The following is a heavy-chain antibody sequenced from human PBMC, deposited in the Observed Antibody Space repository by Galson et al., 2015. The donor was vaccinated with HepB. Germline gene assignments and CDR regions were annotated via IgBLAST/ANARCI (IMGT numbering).Heavy chain of an antibody. Sequence: SLRLSCAASGFTLSDYWMYWVRQAPGKGLAGIAHIKSDGTSTRYEESVKGRVTISRDNAKNALYLQMSSLRAEDSAMYYCARGGVQGCDENTCYRAFDIWGQGTMVTVSS. CDR3: ARGGVQGCDENTCYRAFDI. CDR1: GFTLSDYW. V-gene: IGHV3-74*01. J-gene: IGHJ3*02. D-gene: IGHD2-15*01. CDR2: IKSDGTST.